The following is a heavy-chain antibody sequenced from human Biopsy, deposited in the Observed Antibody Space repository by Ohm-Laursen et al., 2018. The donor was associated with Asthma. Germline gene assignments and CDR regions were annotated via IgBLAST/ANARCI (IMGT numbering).Heavy chain of an antibody. CDR3: ARSYDTDSYPVLVLDY. V-gene: IGHV1-69*04. Sequence: AASVKVSCKSSGGSFSNFAFSWVRQAPGHGLEWMGTILTKFDITSYAEKFRGRVTITADKSTSTTYMELSRLRSEDTAVYYCARSYDTDSYPVLVLDYWGQGTLVTVSS. CDR1: GGSFSNFA. D-gene: IGHD3-22*01. CDR2: ILTKFDIT. J-gene: IGHJ4*02.